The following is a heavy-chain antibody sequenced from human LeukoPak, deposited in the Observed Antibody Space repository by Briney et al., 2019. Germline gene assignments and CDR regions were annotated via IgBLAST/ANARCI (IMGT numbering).Heavy chain of an antibody. J-gene: IGHJ4*02. CDR3: AKDDTDGSPDYFDN. Sequence: PGRSLRLSCTASGFTFGDYAMSWFRQAPGKGLEWVSGISESGRRTYYADSVKGRFTISRDNSKNTLYLQMNSLRAEDTAVYHCAKDDTDGSPDYFDNWGQGTLVTVSS. CDR1: GFTFGDYA. CDR2: ISESGRRT. V-gene: IGHV3-23*01. D-gene: IGHD2-2*02.